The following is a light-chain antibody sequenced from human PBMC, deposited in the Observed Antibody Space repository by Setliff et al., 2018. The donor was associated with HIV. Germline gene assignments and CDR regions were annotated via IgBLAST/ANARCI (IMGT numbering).Light chain of an antibody. V-gene: IGLV2-14*03. Sequence: QSALTQPASVSGSPGQSITISCTGTSSDVGGYNYVSWYQQHPGKAPKLMIYDVSNRPSGVSNRFSGSKSGNTASLIISGLQPEDEADYYCSSYTHTPLYVFGTGTKVTVL. CDR3: SSYTHTPLYV. CDR1: SSDVGGYNY. J-gene: IGLJ1*01. CDR2: DVS.